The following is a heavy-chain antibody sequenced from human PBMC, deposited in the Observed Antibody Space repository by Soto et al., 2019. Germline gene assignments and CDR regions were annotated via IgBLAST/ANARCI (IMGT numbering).Heavy chain of an antibody. V-gene: IGHV2-5*01. CDR2: IYWNDDK. CDR3: AHISQILWFGDPPPDY. Sequence: QITLKESGPTLVKRTQTLTLTCTFSGFSLSTSGVGVGWIRQPPGKALEWLALIYWNDDKRYSPSLKSRLTITKDTSKNQVVLTMTNMDPVDTATYYCAHISQILWFGDPPPDYWGQGTLVTVSS. D-gene: IGHD3-10*01. CDR1: GFSLSTSGVG. J-gene: IGHJ4*02.